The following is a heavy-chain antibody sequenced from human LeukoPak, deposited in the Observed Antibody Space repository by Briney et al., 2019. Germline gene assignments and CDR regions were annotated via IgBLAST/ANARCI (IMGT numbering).Heavy chain of an antibody. Sequence: SETLSLTCAVYGGSFSGYYWNWIRQPPGKGLEWIGEINRSGSTNYNPSLKSRVTISVDTSKNQFSLKLSSVTAADTAVYYCAMYYDILTGYYAIDYWGQGTLVTVSS. D-gene: IGHD3-9*01. CDR3: AMYYDILTGYYAIDY. CDR2: INRSGST. J-gene: IGHJ4*02. CDR1: GGSFSGYY. V-gene: IGHV4-34*01.